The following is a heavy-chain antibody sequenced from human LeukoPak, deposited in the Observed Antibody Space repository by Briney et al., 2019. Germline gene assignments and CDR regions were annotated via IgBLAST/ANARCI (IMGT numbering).Heavy chain of an antibody. CDR1: GFTFSRFW. CDR2: IDTDGMTT. V-gene: IGHV3-74*01. D-gene: IGHD5-18*01. CDR3: ATLNSFGTDY. J-gene: IGHJ4*02. Sequence: PGGSLRLSCAASGFTFSRFWMHWVRQPPGKGLVWVSRIDTDGMTTTYADSVKGRLTISRDNAKNTVYLQINSLRAEDTAVYYCATLNSFGTDYWGQGVLVTVSS.